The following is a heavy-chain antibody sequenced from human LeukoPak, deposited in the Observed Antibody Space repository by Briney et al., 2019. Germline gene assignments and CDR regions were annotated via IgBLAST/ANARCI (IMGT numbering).Heavy chain of an antibody. D-gene: IGHD6-19*01. Sequence: GGSLRLSCAASGFTFSSYWMSWVRQAPGKGLEWVANIKQDGSEKYYVDSVKGRFTISRDNAKNSLYLQMNSLRAEDTAVYYCARGLQQWMSRYMDVWGKGTTVTVSS. V-gene: IGHV3-7*01. CDR2: IKQDGSEK. CDR1: GFTFSSYW. J-gene: IGHJ6*03. CDR3: ARGLQQWMSRYMDV.